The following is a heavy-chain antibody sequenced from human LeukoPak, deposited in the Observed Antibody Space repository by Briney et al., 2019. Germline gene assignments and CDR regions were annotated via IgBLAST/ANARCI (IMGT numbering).Heavy chain of an antibody. CDR1: GFTVSSNY. D-gene: IGHD3-10*01. J-gene: IGHJ6*03. Sequence: GGSLKLSCVASGFTVSSNYMSWVRQAPGKGLDWVSVIYSGGSTYYADSVKGRFTISRDNSKNTLYLQMNSLRAEDTAVYYCASGSGSYRTPYYYMDVWGTGTTVTVSS. CDR3: ASGSGSYRTPYYYMDV. CDR2: IYSGGST. V-gene: IGHV3-53*01.